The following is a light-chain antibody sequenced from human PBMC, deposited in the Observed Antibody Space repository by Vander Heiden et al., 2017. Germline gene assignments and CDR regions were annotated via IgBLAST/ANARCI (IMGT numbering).Light chain of an antibody. CDR1: QYIGKY. J-gene: IGKJ2*01. Sequence: DIPMTQSPAFLSASVGDRVTITCQASQYIGKYLSWYQQKPGKAPNLLIYAASNLEVGVPSRFSASGSGTEFIVTINSRQPEDIAVYYCQQHESLPTFGQGTKVEIK. CDR2: AAS. CDR3: QQHESLPT. V-gene: IGKV1-33*01.